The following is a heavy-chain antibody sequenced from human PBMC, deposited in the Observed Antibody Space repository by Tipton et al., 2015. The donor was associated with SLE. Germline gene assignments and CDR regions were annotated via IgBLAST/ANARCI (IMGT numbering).Heavy chain of an antibody. Sequence: SLRLSCAASQFNLTTYSMHWVRQAPGKGLEWVAIISYDSTKEYYADSVKGRFTISRDNSKNTLYLEMNSLRAEDTAFYFCVRDCSGANCYAAFDLWGQGTLITVSS. V-gene: IGHV3-30*04. CDR1: QFNLTTYS. CDR3: VRDCSGANCYAAFDL. J-gene: IGHJ3*01. D-gene: IGHD2-2*01. CDR2: ISYDSTKE.